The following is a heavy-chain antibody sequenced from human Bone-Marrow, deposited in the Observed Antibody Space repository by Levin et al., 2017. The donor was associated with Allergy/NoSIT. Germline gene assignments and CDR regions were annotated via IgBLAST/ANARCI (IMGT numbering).Heavy chain of an antibody. J-gene: IGHJ4*02. Sequence: PGGSLRLSCAASGFTFSSYEMNWVRQAPGKGLEWVSYISSSGSTIYYADSVKGRFTISRDNAKSSLYLQMNSLRAEDTAVYYCARVGYSSSWCDWGQGTLVTVSS. CDR3: ARVGYSSSWCD. CDR2: ISSSGSTI. V-gene: IGHV3-48*03. D-gene: IGHD6-13*01. CDR1: GFTFSSYE.